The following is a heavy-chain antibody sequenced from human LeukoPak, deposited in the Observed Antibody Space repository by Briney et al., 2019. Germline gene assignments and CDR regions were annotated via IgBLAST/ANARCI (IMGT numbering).Heavy chain of an antibody. D-gene: IGHD3-10*01. J-gene: IGHJ5*02. CDR2: IIPIFGTA. V-gene: IGHV1-69*05. Sequence: SVKVSCKASGGTFSSYAISWVRQAPGQGLEWMGRIIPIFGTANYAQKFQGRVTITTDEYTSTVYVEPSSLRAEDTAVYYCARDRDLRFEELLWWFVLGGQRTLVTVPS. CDR1: GGTFSSYA. CDR3: ARDRDLRFEELLWWFVL.